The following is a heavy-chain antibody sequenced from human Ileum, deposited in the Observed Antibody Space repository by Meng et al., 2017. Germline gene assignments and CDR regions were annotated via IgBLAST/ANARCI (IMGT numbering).Heavy chain of an antibody. V-gene: IGHV4-4*02. CDR2: IYHSGSP. Sequence: SGPALGNRSGPLSRTCSVAGGYLRSSNWWPWVRQAPGKGLEWIGEIYHSGSPNYTPSLKSRVTISVDKSQNQFALKLNSVTAADTAVYYCARVVGGPASMSGWFDPWGQGTLVTVSS. CDR3: ARVVGGPASMSGWFDP. J-gene: IGHJ5*01. D-gene: IGHD2-2*01. CDR1: GGYLRSSNW.